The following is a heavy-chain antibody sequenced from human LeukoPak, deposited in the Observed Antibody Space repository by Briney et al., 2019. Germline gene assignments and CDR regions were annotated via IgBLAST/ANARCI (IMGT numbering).Heavy chain of an antibody. D-gene: IGHD6-13*01. J-gene: IGHJ1*01. Sequence: GGSLRLSCAASGFTFDDYAMHWVRQAPGKGLEWVSGISWNSFTKDYAGSVKGRFTISRDNAKNSLYLQMNSLRPEDTAFYYCAKDNTGSSWPSEYFHHWGQGTLVTVSS. CDR2: ISWNSFTK. V-gene: IGHV3-9*01. CDR1: GFTFDDYA. CDR3: AKDNTGSSWPSEYFHH.